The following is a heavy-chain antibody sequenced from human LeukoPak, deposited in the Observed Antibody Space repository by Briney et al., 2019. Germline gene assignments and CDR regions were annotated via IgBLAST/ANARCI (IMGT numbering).Heavy chain of an antibody. D-gene: IGHD3-22*01. J-gene: IGHJ4*02. Sequence: ASVKVSCKASGYTFTGYYMHWVRQAPGQGLEWMGWINPSGGSTSYAQKFQGRVTMTRDTSTSTVYMELSSLRSEDTAVYYCARALGDSSGYYLGFDYWGQGTLVTVSS. CDR1: GYTFTGYY. V-gene: IGHV1-46*01. CDR2: INPSGGST. CDR3: ARALGDSSGYYLGFDY.